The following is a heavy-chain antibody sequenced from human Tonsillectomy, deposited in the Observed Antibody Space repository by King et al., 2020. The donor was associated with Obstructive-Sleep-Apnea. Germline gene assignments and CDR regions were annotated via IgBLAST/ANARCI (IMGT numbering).Heavy chain of an antibody. J-gene: IGHJ4*02. V-gene: IGHV3-33*01. CDR2: IWYDGSNK. Sequence: VQLVESGGGVVQPGRSLRLSCAASGFTFSSYGMHWVRQAPGKGLEWVAVIWYDGSNKYYADSVKGRFTISRDNSKNTLYLQMNSLRAEDTAVYYCARDRLLWFGDLDYWGQGTLVTVSS. CDR3: ARDRLLWFGDLDY. CDR1: GFTFSSYG. D-gene: IGHD3-10*01.